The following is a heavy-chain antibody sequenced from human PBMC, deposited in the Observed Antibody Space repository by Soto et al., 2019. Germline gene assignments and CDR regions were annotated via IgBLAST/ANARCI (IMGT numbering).Heavy chain of an antibody. CDR1: GGTFSSYG. V-gene: IGHV1-69*12. CDR2: IIPIFGTA. D-gene: IGHD3-3*01. Sequence: QVQLVQSGAEVKKPGSSVKVSCKASGGTFSSYGISWARQAPGQGLEWMGGIIPIFGTANYAQKFQGRVTITADESTSTAYMELSSLRSEDTAVYYCARIDTIFGVVTEWYWFDPWGQGTLVTVSS. CDR3: ARIDTIFGVVTEWYWFDP. J-gene: IGHJ5*02.